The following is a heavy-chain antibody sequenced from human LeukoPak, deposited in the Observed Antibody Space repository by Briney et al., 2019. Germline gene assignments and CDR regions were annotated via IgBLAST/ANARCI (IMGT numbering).Heavy chain of an antibody. Sequence: SVKVSCKASGGTFSSYAINWVRQAPGQGLEWMGGIIPIFGTANYAQKFQGRVTITADESTSTAYMELSSLRSEDTAVYYCARSPYANYYYYGMDVWGQGTTVTVSS. CDR3: ARSPYANYYYYGMDV. CDR1: GGTFSSYA. J-gene: IGHJ6*02. CDR2: IIPIFGTA. D-gene: IGHD2-8*01. V-gene: IGHV1-69*13.